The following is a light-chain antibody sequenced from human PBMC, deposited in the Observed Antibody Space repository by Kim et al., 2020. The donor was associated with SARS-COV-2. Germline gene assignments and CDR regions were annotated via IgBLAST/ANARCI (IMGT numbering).Light chain of an antibody. Sequence: SVAPGETARLTCGGSNIGTYSVHWYQQMPGQAPVLVISYDRDRPSGISARYSGSNSGNTATLTISGVEAGDEGDYYCQVWDSSSDHVVFGGGTQLTVL. J-gene: IGLJ2*01. CDR3: QVWDSSSDHVV. CDR2: YDR. CDR1: NIGTYS. V-gene: IGLV3-21*04.